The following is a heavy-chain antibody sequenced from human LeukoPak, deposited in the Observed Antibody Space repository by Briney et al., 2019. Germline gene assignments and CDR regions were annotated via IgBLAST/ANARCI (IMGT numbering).Heavy chain of an antibody. CDR2: INHSGST. D-gene: IGHD5-18*01. CDR1: GGSFSGYY. CDR3: ARCSVDTAMVNPPSDPFDY. J-gene: IGHJ4*02. V-gene: IGHV4-34*01. Sequence: SETLSLTCAVYGGSFSGYYWSWIRQPPGKGLEWIGEINHSGSTNYNPSLTSRVTISVDTSKNQFSLKLSSVTAADTAVYYCARCSVDTAMVNPPSDPFDYWGQGTLVTVSS.